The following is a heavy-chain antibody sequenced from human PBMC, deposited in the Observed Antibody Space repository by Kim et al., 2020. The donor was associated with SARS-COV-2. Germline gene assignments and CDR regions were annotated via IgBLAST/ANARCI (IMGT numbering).Heavy chain of an antibody. CDR3: AKDIVAVAGVGWFDP. J-gene: IGHJ5*02. D-gene: IGHD6-19*01. Sequence: DSVKGRFTISRDNAKNSLYLQMNSLRAEDTALYYCAKDIVAVAGVGWFDPWGQGTLVTVSS. V-gene: IGHV3-9*01.